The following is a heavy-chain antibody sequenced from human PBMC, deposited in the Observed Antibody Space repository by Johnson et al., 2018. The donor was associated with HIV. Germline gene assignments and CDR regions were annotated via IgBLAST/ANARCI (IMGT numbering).Heavy chain of an antibody. V-gene: IGHV3-23*04. CDR1: GFIFSSYA. Sequence: MQLVESGGGLVQPGGSLRLSCAASGFIFSSYAMSWVRQAPGKGLEWVSGISGSGGSTYDADSVKGRFTISRDNSKNTLYLQMNSLRAEDTAVYYCAKYLHYYDSSGYYLDAFDIWGQGTMVTVSS. CDR2: ISGSGGST. J-gene: IGHJ3*02. CDR3: AKYLHYYDSSGYYLDAFDI. D-gene: IGHD3-22*01.